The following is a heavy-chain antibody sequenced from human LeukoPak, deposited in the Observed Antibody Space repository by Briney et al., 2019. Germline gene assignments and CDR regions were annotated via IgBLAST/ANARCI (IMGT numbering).Heavy chain of an antibody. CDR3: ARRSHCMGGSCPPV. CDR1: GGSISSYY. D-gene: IGHD2-15*01. J-gene: IGHJ6*02. CDR2: IYYGGST. Sequence: PSETLSLTCTVSGGSISSYYWVWIRQPPGKGLEWIGSIYYGGSTYSNPSLKSRVTISSDTSKNQFSLKLYSVTATDTAVYYCARRSHCMGGSCPPVWGQETTVTVSS. V-gene: IGHV4-39*01.